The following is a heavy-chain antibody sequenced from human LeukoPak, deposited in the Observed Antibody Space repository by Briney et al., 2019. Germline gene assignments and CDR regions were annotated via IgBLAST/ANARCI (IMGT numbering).Heavy chain of an antibody. CDR2: IIPFFDVV. D-gene: IGHD2-2*02. J-gene: IGHJ4*02. Sequence: SVKVSCKASGGTFSKNVVSWVRQAPGQGLEWMGGIIPFFDVVSSAQRFQGRVTMTRDTSTSTVYMELSSLRSEDTAVYYCARGRYCSSTSCYTRDYWGQGTLVTVSS. V-gene: IGHV1-69*10. CDR3: ARGRYCSSTSCYTRDY. CDR1: GGTFSKNV.